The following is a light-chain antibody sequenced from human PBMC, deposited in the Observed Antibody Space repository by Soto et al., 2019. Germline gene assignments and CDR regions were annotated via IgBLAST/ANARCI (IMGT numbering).Light chain of an antibody. CDR3: AARDDSLSGVA. Sequence: QPVLTQPPSASGTPGQRVTISCSGSSSNIGSNYVYWYQQLPGTAPKLLIYGNNQRPSGVPDRFSGSKSGTSASLAISGLWSEDEADYYCAARDDSLSGVAFGGGTKLTVL. CDR2: GNN. CDR1: SSNIGSNY. J-gene: IGLJ2*01. V-gene: IGLV1-47*03.